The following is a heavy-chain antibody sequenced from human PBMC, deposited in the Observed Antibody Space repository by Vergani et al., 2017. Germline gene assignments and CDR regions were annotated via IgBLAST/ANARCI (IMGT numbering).Heavy chain of an antibody. D-gene: IGHD2-2*01. J-gene: IGHJ6*03. CDR1: GGTFSSYA. CDR2: IIPIFGTA. CDR3: ARVSYCSSTSCYGDYYYMDV. V-gene: IGHV1-69*01. Sequence: QVQLVQSGAEVKKPGSSVKVSCKASGGTFSSYAISWVRQAPGQGLEWMGGIIPIFGTANYAQKFQGRVTITADESTSTAYMELSSLRSEDTAVYYCARVSYCSSTSCYGDYYYMDVWGKGTTVTVSS.